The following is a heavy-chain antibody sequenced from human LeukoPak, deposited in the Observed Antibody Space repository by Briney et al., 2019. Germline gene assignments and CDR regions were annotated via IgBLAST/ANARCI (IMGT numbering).Heavy chain of an antibody. V-gene: IGHV1-8*01. D-gene: IGHD3-22*01. J-gene: IGHJ4*02. CDR1: GYTFTSYD. Sequence: ASVKVSCKASGYTFTSYDINWVRQATGQGLEWLGWMNPNNGNTGYAQKFQGRVTMTRNTSISTAYMELSSLRSEDTAMYCCARGRTGAPTMVVVVITEYYFDYWGQGTLVTVSS. CDR2: MNPNNGNT. CDR3: ARGRTGAPTMVVVVITEYYFDY.